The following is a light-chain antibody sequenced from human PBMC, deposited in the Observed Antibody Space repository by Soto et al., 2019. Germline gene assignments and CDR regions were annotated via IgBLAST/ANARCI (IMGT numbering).Light chain of an antibody. J-gene: IGKJ1*01. Sequence: DLPMTQSPSTLAASAGDRVTITCRASQRINNWLAWYQQKPGKAPKLLIYQASNLQSGVPPRFSGSGFGTEFTLTISNLQPEDFAMYYCQQYNSHWSWTFGQGTKVDIK. CDR3: QQYNSHWSWT. CDR2: QAS. CDR1: QRINNW. V-gene: IGKV1-5*03.